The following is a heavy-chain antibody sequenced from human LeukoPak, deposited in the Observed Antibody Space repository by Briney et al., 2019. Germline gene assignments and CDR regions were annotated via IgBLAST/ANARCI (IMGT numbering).Heavy chain of an antibody. D-gene: IGHD5-18*01. CDR3: ARDSPHGYGYGRPFDY. Sequence: GGSLRLSCAASGFTFSDYYMIWIRQAPGKGLEWVSYISSSGSTIYYADSVKGRFTISRDNAKNSLYLQMNSLRAEDTAVYYCARDSPHGYGYGRPFDYWGQGTLVTVSS. V-gene: IGHV3-11*01. CDR1: GFTFSDYY. CDR2: ISSSGSTI. J-gene: IGHJ4*02.